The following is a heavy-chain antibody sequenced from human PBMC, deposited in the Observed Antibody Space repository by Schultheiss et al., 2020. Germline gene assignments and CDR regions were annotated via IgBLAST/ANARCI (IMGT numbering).Heavy chain of an antibody. Sequence: GGSLRLSCAASGFTFSSYSMNWVRQAPGKGLEWVSSISSSSSYIYYADSVKGRFTISRDNSKNTLYLQMNSLRAEDTAVYYCAREGLPSFYNWFDPWGQGTLVTVSS. V-gene: IGHV3-21*01. J-gene: IGHJ5*02. CDR2: ISSSSSYI. CDR1: GFTFSSYS. CDR3: AREGLPSFYNWFDP.